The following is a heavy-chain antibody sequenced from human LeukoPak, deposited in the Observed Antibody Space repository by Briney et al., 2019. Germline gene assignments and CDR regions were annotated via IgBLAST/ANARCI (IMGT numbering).Heavy chain of an antibody. CDR1: GFTFSSYA. D-gene: IGHD6-6*01. V-gene: IGHV3-23*01. CDR3: ASEPRARGGIAARRGVWFDP. J-gene: IGHJ5*02. CDR2: ISGSGGST. Sequence: GGSLRLSCAASGFTFSSYAMSWVRQAPGKGLEWVSAISGSGGSTYYADSVKGRFTISRDNSKNTLYLQMNSMRAEDTAVYYCASEPRARGGIAARRGVWFDPWGQGTLVTVSS.